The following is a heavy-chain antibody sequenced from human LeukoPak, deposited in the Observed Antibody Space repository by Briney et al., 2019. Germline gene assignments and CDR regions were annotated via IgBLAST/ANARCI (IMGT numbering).Heavy chain of an antibody. J-gene: IGHJ3*02. CDR1: GYTFTGYY. V-gene: IGHV1-2*02. CDR3: ARDGLQDAFDI. CDR2: IHPSSGGT. Sequence: ASVKVSCKASGYTFTGYYMHWVRQAPGQGLEWMGWIHPSSGGTNYARKFQGRVTMTRDTSISTAYMELSRLSSDDTAVYFCARDGLQDAFDIWGQGTMVTVSS. D-gene: IGHD3/OR15-3a*01.